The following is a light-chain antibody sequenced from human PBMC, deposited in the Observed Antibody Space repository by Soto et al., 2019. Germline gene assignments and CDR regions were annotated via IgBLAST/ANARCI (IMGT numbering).Light chain of an antibody. CDR2: KAS. Sequence: DIQMTQSPSTLPASVGDRVTITCRASQNINNWLAWYQQKPGKGPSLLIYKASNLESGVSSRFSGSGSGTEFTLTISSLQSEDFAVYYCQQYNNWPPKITFGQGTRLEIK. CDR3: QQYNNWPPKIT. J-gene: IGKJ5*01. V-gene: IGKV1-5*03. CDR1: QNINNW.